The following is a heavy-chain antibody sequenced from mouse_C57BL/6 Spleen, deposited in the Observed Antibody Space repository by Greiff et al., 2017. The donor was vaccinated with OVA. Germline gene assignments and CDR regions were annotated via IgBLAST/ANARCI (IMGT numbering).Heavy chain of an antibody. D-gene: IGHD4-1*02. J-gene: IGHJ1*03. Sequence: VQLQQSGPELVKPGASVKISCKASGYTFTDYYMNWVKQSHGKSLEWIGDINPNNGGTSYNQKFKGKATLTVDKSSSTAYMELRSLTSEDSAVYYCARIQLGRGWYFDVWGTGTTVTVSS. CDR1: GYTFTDYY. CDR2: INPNNGGT. CDR3: ARIQLGRGWYFDV. V-gene: IGHV1-26*01.